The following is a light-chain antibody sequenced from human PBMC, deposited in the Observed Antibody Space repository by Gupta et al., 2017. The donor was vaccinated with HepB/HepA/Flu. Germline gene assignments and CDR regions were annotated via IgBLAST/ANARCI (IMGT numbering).Light chain of an antibody. CDR1: QDISNY. CDR3: QQYDNLPLT. Sequence: QMTQSPSSLSACVGDRVTITCQASQDISNYLNWYQQKPGKAPKLLIYDASNLETGVPSRFSGSGSGTDFTFTISSLQPEDIATYYCQQYDNLPLTFGGGTKVEIK. CDR2: DAS. V-gene: IGKV1-33*01. J-gene: IGKJ4*01.